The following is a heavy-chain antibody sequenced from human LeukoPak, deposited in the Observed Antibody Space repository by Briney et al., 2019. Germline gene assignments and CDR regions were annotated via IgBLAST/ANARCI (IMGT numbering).Heavy chain of an antibody. CDR1: GGTFSSYA. CDR3: ARVAPWELQDSDY. Sequence: SVKVSCKASGGTFSSYAISWVRQAPGQGLEWMGGIIPIFGTANYAQKFQGRVTITADESTSTAYMELRSLRSDDTAVYYCARVAPWELQDSDYWGQGTLVTVSS. D-gene: IGHD1-26*01. CDR2: IIPIFGTA. J-gene: IGHJ4*02. V-gene: IGHV1-69*13.